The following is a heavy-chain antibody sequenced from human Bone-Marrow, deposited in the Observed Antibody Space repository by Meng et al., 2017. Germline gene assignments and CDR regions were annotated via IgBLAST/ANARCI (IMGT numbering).Heavy chain of an antibody. CDR1: GFTFGDDA. CDR2: IRSKAYGGTT. V-gene: IGHV3-49*04. Sequence: GESLKISCTASGFTFGDDAMRWVRQAPGKGLEWVGFIRSKAYGGTTEYAPSVKGRFTISRDDSKSIAYLQMNSLKTEDTAVYYCTSPRGPQYYEFWSGYFLGWFDPWGQGTLVTVSS. D-gene: IGHD3-3*01. CDR3: TSPRGPQYYEFWSGYFLGWFDP. J-gene: IGHJ5*02.